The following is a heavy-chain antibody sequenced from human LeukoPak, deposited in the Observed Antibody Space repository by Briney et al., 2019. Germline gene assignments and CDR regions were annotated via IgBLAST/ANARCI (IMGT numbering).Heavy chain of an antibody. CDR2: MNPNSGNT. V-gene: IGHV1-8*01. CDR1: GYTFTSYD. D-gene: IGHD1-26*01. CDR3: ARGGGIVGATSGPLYWYFDL. J-gene: IGHJ2*01. Sequence: ASVKVSCKASGYTFTSYDINWVRQATGQGLEWMGWMNPNSGNTGYAQKFQGRVTMTRNTSISTAYMELSSLRSEDTAVYYCARGGGIVGATSGPLYWYFDLWGRGTLVTVSS.